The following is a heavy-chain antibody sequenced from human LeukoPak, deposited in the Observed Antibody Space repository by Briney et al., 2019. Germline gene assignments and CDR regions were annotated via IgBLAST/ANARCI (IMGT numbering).Heavy chain of an antibody. CDR3: ARGIAARRGWYFDL. J-gene: IGHJ2*01. D-gene: IGHD6-6*01. CDR1: GYSISSGYY. V-gene: IGHV4-38-2*02. Sequence: SETLSLTCTVSGYSISSGYYWGWIRQPPGKGLEWVGSIYHSGSTYYNPSLKSRVTISVDTSKNQFSLKLSSVTAADTAVYYCARGIAARRGWYFDLWGRGTLVTVSS. CDR2: IYHSGST.